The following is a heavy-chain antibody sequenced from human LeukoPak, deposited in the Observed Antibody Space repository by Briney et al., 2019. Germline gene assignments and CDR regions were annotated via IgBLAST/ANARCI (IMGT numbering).Heavy chain of an antibody. CDR3: ARETHYYDSSGLVDY. CDR2: ISSSSSYI. CDR1: GFTFSSYA. D-gene: IGHD3-22*01. V-gene: IGHV3-21*04. J-gene: IGHJ4*02. Sequence: GGSLRLSCAASGFTFSSYAMSWVRQAPGKGLEWVSSISSSSSYIYYADSVKGRFTISRDNAKNSLYLQMNSLRAEDTAVYYCARETHYYDSSGLVDYWGQGTLVTVSS.